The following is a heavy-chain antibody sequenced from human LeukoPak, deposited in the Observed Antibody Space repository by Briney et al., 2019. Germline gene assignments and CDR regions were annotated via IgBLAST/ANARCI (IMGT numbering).Heavy chain of an antibody. CDR2: INAGNGNT. V-gene: IGHV1-3*01. CDR3: ARGSYFYGSGSFMGSDY. J-gene: IGHJ4*02. D-gene: IGHD3-10*01. Sequence: GASVKVSCKASGYTFTNDAVHWVRQAPGQRLEWMGWINAGNGNTEYSQNFQDRVTITRDTSATTAYMELSSLRSEDTAVYYCARGSYFYGSGSFMGSDYWGQGTLVTVSS. CDR1: GYTFTNDA.